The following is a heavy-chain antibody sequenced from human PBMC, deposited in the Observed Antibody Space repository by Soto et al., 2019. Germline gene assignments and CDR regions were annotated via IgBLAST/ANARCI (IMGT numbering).Heavy chain of an antibody. CDR3: GRESFYDSGGFHGFDY. CDR1: GGSFSTYY. V-gene: IGHV4-59*01. Sequence: SETLSLTCTVSGGSFSTYYWSWIRQPPGKGLEWIGYIYYSGSTNYNPSLKSRVTISVDTSKNQFSLKLSSVTAADTAVYYCGRESFYDSGGFHGFDYWGQGTLVTVSS. D-gene: IGHD3-22*01. CDR2: IYYSGST. J-gene: IGHJ4*02.